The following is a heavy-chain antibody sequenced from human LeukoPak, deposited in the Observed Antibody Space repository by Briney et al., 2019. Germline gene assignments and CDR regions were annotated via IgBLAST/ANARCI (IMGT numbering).Heavy chain of an antibody. Sequence: SETLSLTCTVSGGSISSSSYYWGWTRQPPGKGLEWIGSIYYSGSTYYNPSLKSRVTISVDTSKNQFSLKLSSVTAADTAVYYCARFLKWLRPSHPYYFDYWGQGTLVTVSS. D-gene: IGHD5-12*01. CDR3: ARFLKWLRPSHPYYFDY. CDR1: GGSISSSSYY. V-gene: IGHV4-39*07. J-gene: IGHJ4*02. CDR2: IYYSGST.